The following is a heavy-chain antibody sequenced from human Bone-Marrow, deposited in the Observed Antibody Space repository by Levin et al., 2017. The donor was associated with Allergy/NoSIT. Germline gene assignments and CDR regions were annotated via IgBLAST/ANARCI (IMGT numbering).Heavy chain of an antibody. CDR1: GYSFTSYW. CDR3: ARAKTAVLRFLEWSRKYNWFDP. Sequence: GESLKISCKGSGYSFTSYWIGWVRQMPGKGLEWMGIIYPGDSDTRYSPSFQGQVTISADKSISTAYLQWSSLKASDTAMYYCARAKTAVLRFLEWSRKYNWFDPWGQGTLVTVSS. D-gene: IGHD3-3*01. V-gene: IGHV5-51*01. J-gene: IGHJ5*02. CDR2: IYPGDSDT.